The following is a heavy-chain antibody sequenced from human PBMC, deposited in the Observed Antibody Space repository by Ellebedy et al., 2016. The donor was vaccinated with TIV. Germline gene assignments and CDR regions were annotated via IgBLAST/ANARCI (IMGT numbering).Heavy chain of an antibody. CDR3: ATTRGGNFDY. V-gene: IGHV4-61*01. CDR1: GDSVSGDSVNSYY. J-gene: IGHJ4*02. CDR2: IRYSGST. D-gene: IGHD2-15*01. Sequence: SETLSLTCTVSGDSVSGDSVNSYYWSWIRQSPVKGLEWIGYIRYSGSTNSNPSLKSRVTLSIDTSKIQFSLKLSSVTAADTAVYYCATTRGGNFDYWGQGTLVTVSS.